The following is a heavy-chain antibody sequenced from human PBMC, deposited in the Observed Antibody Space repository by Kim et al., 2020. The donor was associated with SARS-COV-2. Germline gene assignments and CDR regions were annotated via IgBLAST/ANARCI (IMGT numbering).Heavy chain of an antibody. CDR2: IWYDGSNK. V-gene: IGHV3-33*01. CDR1: GFTFSSYG. Sequence: GGSLRLSCAASGFTFSSYGMHWVRQAPGKGLEWVAVIWYDGSNKYYADSVKGRFTISRDNSKNTLYLQMNSLRAEDTAVYYCARDQGINWFDPWGQGTLVTVSS. J-gene: IGHJ5*02. CDR3: ARDQGINWFDP. D-gene: IGHD1-20*01.